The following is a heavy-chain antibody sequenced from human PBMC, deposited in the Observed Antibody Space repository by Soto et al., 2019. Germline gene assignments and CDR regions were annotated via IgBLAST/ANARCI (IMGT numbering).Heavy chain of an antibody. D-gene: IGHD2-2*01. V-gene: IGHV3-33*01. CDR2: IWYDGSNK. CDR3: AREDCISTSCYGDY. Sequence: QVQLVESGGGVVQPGRSLRLSCAASGFTFSSYGMHWVRQAPGKGLEWVAVIWYDGSNKYYADSVKGRFTITRDNSKNPLYLQMNSLRAEDTAVYYCAREDCISTSCYGDYWGQGTLVTVSS. CDR1: GFTFSSYG. J-gene: IGHJ4*02.